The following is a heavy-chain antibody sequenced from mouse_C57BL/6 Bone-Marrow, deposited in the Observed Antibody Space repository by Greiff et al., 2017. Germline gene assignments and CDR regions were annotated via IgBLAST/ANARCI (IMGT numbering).Heavy chain of an antibody. D-gene: IGHD2-5*01. CDR1: GYTFTSYW. CDR2: IHPNSGST. CDR3: ARRFFYSNYGFAY. J-gene: IGHJ3*01. Sequence: QVQLQQPGAELVKPGASVKLSCKASGYTFTSYWMHWVKQRPGQGLEWIGMIHPNSGSTNYNEKFKSKATLTVDKSSSTAYMQLSSLTSEDSAVYYCARRFFYSNYGFAYWGQGTLVTVSA. V-gene: IGHV1-64*01.